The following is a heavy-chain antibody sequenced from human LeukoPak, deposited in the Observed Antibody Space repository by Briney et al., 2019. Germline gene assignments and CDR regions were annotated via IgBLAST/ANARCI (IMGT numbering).Heavy chain of an antibody. Sequence: GGSLRLSCAASGFTFRDFWMHWVRQAPGKGLVWVSRINSDGTSTIYADSVKGRLTISRDNAKNTLYLQMNSLRAEDTAVYYCARGRYFYDCWGQGTLVTVSS. V-gene: IGHV3-74*01. D-gene: IGHD3-9*01. CDR2: INSDGTST. J-gene: IGHJ4*02. CDR3: ARGRYFYDC. CDR1: GFTFRDFW.